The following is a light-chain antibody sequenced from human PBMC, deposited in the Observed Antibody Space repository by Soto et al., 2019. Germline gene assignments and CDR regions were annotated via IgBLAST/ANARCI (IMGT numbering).Light chain of an antibody. CDR2: DDS. V-gene: IGLV3-21*02. CDR1: NIGSKS. CDR3: LVWDSRSEHYV. J-gene: IGLJ1*01. Sequence: SCELTQSPSVSVAPGQTVSITCGGYNIGSKSVHWYQQKPGQAPVLVVYDDSDRRSGIPERFSGSNSGNTATLTITRVEAGDEADYHCLVWDSRSEHYVFGPGTKV.